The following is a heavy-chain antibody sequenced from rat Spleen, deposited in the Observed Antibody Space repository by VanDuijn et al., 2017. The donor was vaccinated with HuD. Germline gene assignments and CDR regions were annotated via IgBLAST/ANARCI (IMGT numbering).Heavy chain of an antibody. CDR1: GFTFSNYD. V-gene: IGHV5-20*01. Sequence: EVQLVESGGGLVQPGRSMKVSCTASGFTFSNYDMAWVRQAPTKGLEWVATITYDGNSTFYRDSVRGRFIISRDNAKNTLYLQMDSLRSEDTATYYCTRGTYFRHWGQGVMVTVSS. CDR2: ITYDGNST. J-gene: IGHJ2*01. D-gene: IGHD4-6*01. CDR3: TRGTYFRH.